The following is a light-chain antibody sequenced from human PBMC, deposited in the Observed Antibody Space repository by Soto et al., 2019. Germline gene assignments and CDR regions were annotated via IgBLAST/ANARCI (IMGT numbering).Light chain of an antibody. Sequence: QSVLTQPPSVSAAPGQTVTISCSGGSFNIGDNYVSWYQQLPGTPPKLLIYDDHRRPSGIPDRFYGSKSGTSATLGITGLQTGDEADYYCGTWDNSLSAAVFGGGTKLTVL. J-gene: IGLJ2*01. CDR3: GTWDNSLSAAV. CDR2: DDH. V-gene: IGLV1-51*01. CDR1: SFNIGDNY.